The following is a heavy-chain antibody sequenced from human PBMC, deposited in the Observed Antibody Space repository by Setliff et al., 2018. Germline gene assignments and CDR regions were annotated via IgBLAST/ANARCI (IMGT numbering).Heavy chain of an antibody. CDR3: ARHEFVGGYYGSVTYRHFDY. Sequence: SETLSLTCTVSGGSISSSSYQWGWVRQTPGKGLEWIGSIYYSGTAYYNQSLKSRVTISVDTSKNQFSLQVTSVTATDTAVYYCARHEFVGGYYGSVTYRHFDYWGQGILVTVSS. CDR1: GGSISSSSYQ. CDR2: IYYSGTA. V-gene: IGHV4-39*01. D-gene: IGHD3-10*01. J-gene: IGHJ4*02.